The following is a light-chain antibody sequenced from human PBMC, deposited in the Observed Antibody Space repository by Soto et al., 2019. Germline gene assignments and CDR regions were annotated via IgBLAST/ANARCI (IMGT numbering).Light chain of an antibody. CDR1: QSISSW. J-gene: IGKJ1*01. CDR2: DAS. Sequence: DNKMSLSPSTLSASVGDRVTITCRASQSISSWLAWYQQKPGKAPKVLIYDASSLESGVPSRFSGSGSGTEFTLTISSLQPDDFATYYCQQYKSYWTFGQGTKVDIK. CDR3: QQYKSYWT. V-gene: IGKV1-5*01.